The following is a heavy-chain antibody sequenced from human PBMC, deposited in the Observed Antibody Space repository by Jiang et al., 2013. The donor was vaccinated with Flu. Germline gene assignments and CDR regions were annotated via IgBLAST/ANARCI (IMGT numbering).Heavy chain of an antibody. D-gene: IGHD4-17*01. CDR3: AKGMGTTGDY. J-gene: IGHJ4*02. V-gene: IGHV3-30*18. Sequence: VQLLESGGGVVQPGRSLRLSCAASGFTFSSYGMHWVRQAPGKGLEWVAVISYDGSNKYYADSVKGRFTISRDNSKNTLYLQMNSLRAEDTAVYYCAKGMGTTGDYWGQGTLVTVSS. CDR1: GFTFSSYG. CDR2: ISYDGSNK.